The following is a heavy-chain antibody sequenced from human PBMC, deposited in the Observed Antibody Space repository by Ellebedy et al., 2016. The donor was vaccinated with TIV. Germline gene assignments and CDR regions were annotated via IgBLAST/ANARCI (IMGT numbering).Heavy chain of an antibody. D-gene: IGHD1-26*01. CDR3: GRGTVGATLIDY. J-gene: IGHJ4*02. CDR1: GLTFSSHT. Sequence: GESLKISCAASGLTFSSHTMHWVRQGPGKGLEWVSLIRWDGDITYYADSVKGRFTISRDNSKNSLYLQMNSLTTEDTALYYCGRGTVGATLIDYWGQGTLVTVSS. V-gene: IGHV3-43*01. CDR2: IRWDGDIT.